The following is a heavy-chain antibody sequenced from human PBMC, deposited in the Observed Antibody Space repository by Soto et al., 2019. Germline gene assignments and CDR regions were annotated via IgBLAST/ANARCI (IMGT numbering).Heavy chain of an antibody. D-gene: IGHD3-16*01. CDR2: IIPIFGTA. V-gene: IGHV1-69*12. Sequence: QVQLVQSGAEVKKPGSSVKVSCKASGGTFSSYAISWVRQAPGQGLEWMGGIIPIFGTANYAQKFQGRVTVTGDDSTSRAAMEVGSRGSGATAVDYWAGGVGGAAGGGSYFDYWGQGTLVTVSS. J-gene: IGHJ4*02. CDR1: GGTFSSYA. CDR3: AGGVGGAAGGGSYFDY.